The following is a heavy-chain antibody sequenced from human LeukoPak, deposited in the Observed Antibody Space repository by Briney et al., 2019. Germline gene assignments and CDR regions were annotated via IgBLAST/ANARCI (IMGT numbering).Heavy chain of an antibody. CDR2: ISSSSSYI. D-gene: IGHD3-10*01. CDR3: AFGDLGSAG. V-gene: IGHV3-21*01. Sequence: GGSLRLSCAASGFTFSSYTMNWVRQAPGKGLEWVSSISSSSSYIYYAGSVKGRFAIARDNAKNSLYLQMNSLRAEDTAMYYCAFGDLGSAGWGQGTLVTVPS. CDR1: GFTFSSYT. J-gene: IGHJ4*02.